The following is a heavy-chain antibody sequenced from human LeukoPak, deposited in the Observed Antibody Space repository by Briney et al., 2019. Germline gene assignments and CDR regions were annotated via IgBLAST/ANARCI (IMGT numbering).Heavy chain of an antibody. Sequence: SETLSLTCAVYGGSFSDYYWSWVRQSPGKGLEWIGEISYSGTTNYNPSLKTRATISIDTSKNQFSLKLSSVTAADTAVYYCARDYRGSYSDYWGQGTLVTVSS. CDR2: ISYSGTT. CDR3: ARDYRGSYSDY. CDR1: GGSFSDYY. D-gene: IGHD1-26*01. J-gene: IGHJ4*02. V-gene: IGHV4-34*01.